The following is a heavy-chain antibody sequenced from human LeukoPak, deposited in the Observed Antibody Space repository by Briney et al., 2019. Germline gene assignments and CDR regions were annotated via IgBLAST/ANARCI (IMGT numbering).Heavy chain of an antibody. CDR1: GYTFTSYG. J-gene: IGHJ6*03. V-gene: IGHV1-18*01. CDR3: ASGYCSGGSCHNYYYYMDV. D-gene: IGHD2-15*01. Sequence: ASVKVSCKASGYTFTSYGISWVRQAPGQGLEWMGWISAYNGNTNYAQKLQGRFTMTTDTSTSTAYMELRSLRSDDTAVYYCASGYCSGGSCHNYYYYMDVWGKGTTVTVSS. CDR2: ISAYNGNT.